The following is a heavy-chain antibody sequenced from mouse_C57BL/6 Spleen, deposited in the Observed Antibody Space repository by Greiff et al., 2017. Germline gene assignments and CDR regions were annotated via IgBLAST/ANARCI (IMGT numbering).Heavy chain of an antibody. V-gene: IGHV1-80*01. CDR3: ARVLGRGDWYFDV. D-gene: IGHD4-1*01. CDR1: GYAFSSYW. J-gene: IGHJ1*03. CDR2: IYPGDGDT. Sequence: VQLQQSGAELVKPGASVKISCKASGYAFSSYWMNWVKQRPGKGLEWIGQIYPGDGDTNYNGKFKGKATLTADKSSSTAYMQLSSLTSEDSAVYFCARVLGRGDWYFDVWGTGTTVTVSS.